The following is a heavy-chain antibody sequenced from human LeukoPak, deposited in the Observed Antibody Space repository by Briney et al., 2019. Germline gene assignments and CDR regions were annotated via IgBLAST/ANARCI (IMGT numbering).Heavy chain of an antibody. CDR1: GYTFTSYG. CDR2: ISAYNGNT. V-gene: IGHV1-18*01. D-gene: IGHD3-9*01. J-gene: IGHJ4*02. Sequence: ASVKVSCKASGYTFTSYGISWVRQAPGQGLEWMGWISAYNGNTNYAQKLQGRVTMTTDTSTSTAYMELRSLRSDDTAVYYCARDLTPPTYYDILTGYWKYSRGWYYIDYWGQGTLVTVSS. CDR3: ARDLTPPTYYDILTGYWKYSRGWYYIDY.